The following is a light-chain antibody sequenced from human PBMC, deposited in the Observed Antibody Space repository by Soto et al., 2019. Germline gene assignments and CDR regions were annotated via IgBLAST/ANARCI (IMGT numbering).Light chain of an antibody. J-gene: IGKJ1*01. Sequence: GYRVTIACRAGQSVSSWLAWYQQKPGKAPKLLIYKASTLESGVPSRFSGSGSGTEFTLTISSLQPDDFGTYYCQQYNNYFRTFGQGTKVDIK. V-gene: IGKV1-5*03. CDR3: QQYNNYFRT. CDR1: QSVSSW. CDR2: KAS.